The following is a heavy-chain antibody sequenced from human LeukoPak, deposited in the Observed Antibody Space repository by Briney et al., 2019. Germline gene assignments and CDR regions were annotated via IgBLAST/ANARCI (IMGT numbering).Heavy chain of an antibody. CDR2: IYYSGST. V-gene: IGHV4-59*01. Sequence: SETLSLTCTVSGCSITSYYWSWIRQPPGKGLEWIGYIYYSGSTNYNPSSKSRVTISVDTSKNQFSLKLSPVTAADTAVYYCARGRPVLTRGYFDYWGQGTLVTVSS. CDR3: ARGRPVLTRGYFDY. J-gene: IGHJ4*02. CDR1: GCSITSYY. D-gene: IGHD4/OR15-4a*01.